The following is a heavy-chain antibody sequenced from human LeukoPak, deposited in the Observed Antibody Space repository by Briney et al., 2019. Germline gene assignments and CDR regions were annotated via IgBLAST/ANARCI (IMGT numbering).Heavy chain of an antibody. V-gene: IGHV3-15*01. CDR3: TTDLESNYLLFDY. CDR2: IKSKTDGGTP. D-gene: IGHD4-11*01. CDR1: GFTFSNAW. J-gene: IGHJ4*02. Sequence: GGSLRLSCAASGFTFSNAWMSWVRQAPGKGLEWVGRIKSKTDGGTPDYGAPVKGQFTITRDDSKNPLYLQMNSLKTEDTAVYYCTTDLESNYLLFDYWGQGTLVTVSS.